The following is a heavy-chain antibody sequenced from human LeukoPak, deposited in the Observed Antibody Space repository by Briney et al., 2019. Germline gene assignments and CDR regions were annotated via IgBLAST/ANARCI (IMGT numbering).Heavy chain of an antibody. J-gene: IGHJ4*02. CDR2: IRYDGSNK. CDR3: AKDLIDRYQLPQGVFDY. Sequence: GGSLRLSCAASGFTFSSYGMHWVRQAPGKGLEWVAFIRYDGSNKYYADSVKGRFTISRDNSKNTLYLQMISLRAEDTAVYYCAKDLIDRYQLPQGVFDYWGQGTLVSVSS. CDR1: GFTFSSYG. V-gene: IGHV3-30*02. D-gene: IGHD2-2*01.